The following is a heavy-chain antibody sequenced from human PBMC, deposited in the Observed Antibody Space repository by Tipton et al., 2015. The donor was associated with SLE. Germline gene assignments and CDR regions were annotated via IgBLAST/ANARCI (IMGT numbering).Heavy chain of an antibody. J-gene: IGHJ3*02. V-gene: IGHV3-30*03. Sequence: SLRLSCAASGFTFSSYWMSWVRQAPGKGLEWVAVISYDGSNKYYADSVKGRFTISRDNSKNTLYLQMNSLRAEDTAVYYCARDGGLSGAFDIWGQGTMVTVSS. CDR3: ARDGGLSGAFDI. D-gene: IGHD4/OR15-4a*01. CDR1: GFTFSSYW. CDR2: ISYDGSNK.